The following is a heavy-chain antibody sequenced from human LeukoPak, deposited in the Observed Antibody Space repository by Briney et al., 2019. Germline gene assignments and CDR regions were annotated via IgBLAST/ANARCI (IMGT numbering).Heavy chain of an antibody. CDR3: ARPRGVVDAFDI. J-gene: IGHJ3*02. CDR1: GGSISSYY. V-gene: IGHV4-59*01. D-gene: IGHD3-3*01. Sequence: SETLSLTCTVSGGSISSYYWSWFRQPPGKGLEWIGYIYYSGSTNYNPSLKSRVTISVDTSKNQFSLKLSSVTAADTAVYYCARPRGVVDAFDIWGQGTMVTVSS. CDR2: IYYSGST.